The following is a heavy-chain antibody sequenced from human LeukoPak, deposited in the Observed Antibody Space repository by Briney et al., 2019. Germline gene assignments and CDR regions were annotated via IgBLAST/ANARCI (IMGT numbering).Heavy chain of an antibody. CDR2: TNPDGSRV. D-gene: IGHD3-10*01. CDR3: AFDFGGYSDT. CDR1: GATFSTFW. J-gene: IGHJ5*02. V-gene: IGHV3-74*01. Sequence: GGSLRLSCAVSGATFSTFWMHWVRQVPGKGPAWVSRTNPDGSRVDYADSVKGRFTISRDSAGGTLYLQMNSLRVEDTAMYYCAFDFGGYSDTWGQGTLVTVSS.